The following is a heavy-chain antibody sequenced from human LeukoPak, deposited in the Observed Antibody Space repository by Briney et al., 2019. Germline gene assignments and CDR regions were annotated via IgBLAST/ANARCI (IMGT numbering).Heavy chain of an antibody. V-gene: IGHV1-8*01. Sequence: ASVKVSCTASGYTFTNYDINWVRQATGQGLEWMGWMNPNSGNTGYAQKFQGRVTMTRNTSISTAYMELSSLRSEDTAVYYCARCAITMVRGVRYNWFDPWGQGTLVTVSS. D-gene: IGHD3-10*01. CDR3: ARCAITMVRGVRYNWFDP. CDR2: MNPNSGNT. CDR1: GYTFTNYD. J-gene: IGHJ5*02.